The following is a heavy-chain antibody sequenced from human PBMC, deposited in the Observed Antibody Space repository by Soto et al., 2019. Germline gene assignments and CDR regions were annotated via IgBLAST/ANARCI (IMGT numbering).Heavy chain of an antibody. CDR1: GGTFSSYA. CDR2: IIPIFGTA. J-gene: IGHJ5*02. D-gene: IGHD2-15*01. Sequence: GASVKVSCKASGGTFSSYAISWVRQAPGQGLEWMGGIIPIFGTANYAQKFQGRVTITADESTSTAYMELSSVTAADTAVYYCARTMSTDIVVVVAAPVWFDPWGQGTLVTVSS. V-gene: IGHV1-69*13. CDR3: ARTMSTDIVVVVAAPVWFDP.